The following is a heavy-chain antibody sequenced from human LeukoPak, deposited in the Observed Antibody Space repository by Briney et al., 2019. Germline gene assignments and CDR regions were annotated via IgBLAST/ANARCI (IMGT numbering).Heavy chain of an antibody. V-gene: IGHV3-74*01. J-gene: IGHJ4*02. D-gene: IGHD5-18*01. CDR2: INSDGSST. Sequence: GGSLRLSCAASGFTFSSYWMHWVRQAPGKGLEWVSRINSDGSSTSYADSVKGRFTISRDNAKNTLYLQMNSVRAEDTAVYYCARDLYLSGWQLWATHYWGEGTLVTVSS. CDR3: ARDLYLSGWQLWATHY. CDR1: GFTFSSYW.